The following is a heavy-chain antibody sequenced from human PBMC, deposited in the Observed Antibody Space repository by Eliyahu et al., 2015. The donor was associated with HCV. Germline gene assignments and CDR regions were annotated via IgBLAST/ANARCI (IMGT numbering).Heavy chain of an antibody. Sequence: QVQLQESGPGLVKPSETLSLTCTVSGGSISXYYWSWIRQPPGKGLEWIGYIYYSGSTNYNPSLKSRVTISVDTSKNQFSLKLSSVTAADTAVYYCARGLDGSGSYYPSDFDYWGQGTLVTVSS. D-gene: IGHD3-10*01. CDR3: ARGLDGSGSYYPSDFDY. CDR1: GGSISXYY. J-gene: IGHJ4*02. CDR2: IYYSGST. V-gene: IGHV4-59*01.